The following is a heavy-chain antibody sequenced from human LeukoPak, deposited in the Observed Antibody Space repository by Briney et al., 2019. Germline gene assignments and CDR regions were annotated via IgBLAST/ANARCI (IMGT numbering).Heavy chain of an antibody. CDR2: INHSGST. Sequence: ASETLSLTCAVYGGSFSGYYWSWIRQPPGKGLEWIGEINHSGSTNYNPSLKSRVTISVDTSKNQFSLKLSSVTAADTAVYYCARLTGYSSGSWFDPWGQGTLVTVSS. J-gene: IGHJ5*02. CDR1: GGSFSGYY. D-gene: IGHD3-9*01. CDR3: ARLTGYSSGSWFDP. V-gene: IGHV4-34*01.